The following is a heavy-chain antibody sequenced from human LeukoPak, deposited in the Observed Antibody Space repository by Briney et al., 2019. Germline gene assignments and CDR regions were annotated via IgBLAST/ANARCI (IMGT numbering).Heavy chain of an antibody. D-gene: IGHD1-14*01. V-gene: IGHV3-30*04. CDR1: GFTFSSYA. CDR3: ARALNPDFNTRGPLGY. Sequence: GGSLRLSCVASGFTFSSYAMHWVRQVPGKGPEWVAVISYDGSNKYYVDSVKGRFTISRDNSKNTLYVQMNSLRAEDAAVYYCARALNPDFNTRGPLGYWGQGTLVTVSS. CDR2: ISYDGSNK. J-gene: IGHJ4*02.